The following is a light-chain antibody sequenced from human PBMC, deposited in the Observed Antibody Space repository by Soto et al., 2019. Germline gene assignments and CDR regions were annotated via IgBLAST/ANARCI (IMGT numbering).Light chain of an antibody. CDR2: GAS. CDR1: QDINSL. Sequence: DVQMTQSPSSLSASVGDRVTITCRTSQDINSLLAWYQQKPGKVPKLLIYGASVLQSGVPSRFSGSVSGTDFTLTISSRQPEDVATYYCQKYNSAPWTFGQGTKVEIK. J-gene: IGKJ1*01. CDR3: QKYNSAPWT. V-gene: IGKV1-27*01.